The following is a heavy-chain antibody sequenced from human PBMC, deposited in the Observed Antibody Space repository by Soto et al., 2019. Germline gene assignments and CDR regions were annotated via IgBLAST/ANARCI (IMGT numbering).Heavy chain of an antibody. V-gene: IGHV1-2*02. Sequence: RHAHGQGLEWMGWINPNSGGTNYAQKFQGRVTMTRDTSISTAYMELSRLRSDDTAVYYCARSTRYSSSWPLAYWGQGTLVTVSS. D-gene: IGHD6-13*01. CDR2: INPNSGGT. J-gene: IGHJ4*02. CDR3: ARSTRYSSSWPLAY.